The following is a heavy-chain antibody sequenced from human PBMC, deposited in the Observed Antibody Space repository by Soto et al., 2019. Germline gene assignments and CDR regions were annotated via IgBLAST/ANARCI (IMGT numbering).Heavy chain of an antibody. CDR3: ARRLTTTVSALGY. Sequence: GGSLRLSCKASGFTFTSYAIHWVRQAPGKGLEWVSVISPDGVNKHSAESVRGRFVISRDNSKNTVHLEMNRLRLDDTAVYFCARRLTTTVSALGYWGQGSLVTVSS. D-gene: IGHD4-4*01. CDR2: ISPDGVNK. J-gene: IGHJ4*02. V-gene: IGHV3-30*09. CDR1: GFTFTSYA.